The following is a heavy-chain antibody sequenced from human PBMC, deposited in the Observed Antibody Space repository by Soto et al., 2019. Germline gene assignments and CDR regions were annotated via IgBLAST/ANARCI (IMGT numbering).Heavy chain of an antibody. CDR3: ASDIAKSDFWSGYYPYYYGREV. V-gene: IGHV1-69*06. Sequence: SVKVSCKAPGGTFSSYAISWVRQAPGQGLEWMGGIIPIFGTANYAQKFQGRVTITADKSTSTAYMELSSLRSEDTAVYYCASDIAKSDFWSGYYPYYYGREVLGQETTVSGSS. CDR1: GGTFSSYA. D-gene: IGHD3-3*01. J-gene: IGHJ6*02. CDR2: IIPIFGTA.